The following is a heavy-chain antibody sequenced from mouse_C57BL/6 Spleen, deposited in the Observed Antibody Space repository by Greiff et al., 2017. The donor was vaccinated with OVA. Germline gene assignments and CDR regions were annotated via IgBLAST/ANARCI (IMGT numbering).Heavy chain of an antibody. Sequence: EVKLVESGGGLVQPGGSLKLSCAASGFTFSDYYMYWVRQTPEKRLEWVAYISNGGGSTYYPDTVKGRFTISRDNAKNTLYLQMSRLKSEDTAMYYCAKYDYDEGFAYWGQGTLVTVSA. D-gene: IGHD2-4*01. CDR3: AKYDYDEGFAY. CDR1: GFTFSDYY. V-gene: IGHV5-12*01. J-gene: IGHJ3*01. CDR2: ISNGGGST.